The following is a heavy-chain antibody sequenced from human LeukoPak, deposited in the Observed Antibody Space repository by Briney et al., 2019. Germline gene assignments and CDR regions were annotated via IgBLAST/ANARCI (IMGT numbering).Heavy chain of an antibody. J-gene: IGHJ4*02. V-gene: IGHV1-2*02. Sequence: AAVKLSCKASGYTFTGYYMHWVRQAPGQGLEWMGWINPNSGGKNYAQKFRGRVTMTRDTSISTAYMELSRLRSDDTAVYYCARVDRYYYDSSGRRGFDYWGQGTLVTVST. D-gene: IGHD3-22*01. CDR2: INPNSGGK. CDR3: ARVDRYYYDSSGRRGFDY. CDR1: GYTFTGYY.